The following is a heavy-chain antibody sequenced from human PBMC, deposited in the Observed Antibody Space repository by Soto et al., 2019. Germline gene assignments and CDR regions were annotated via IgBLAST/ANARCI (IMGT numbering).Heavy chain of an antibody. CDR1: GYTFTSYH. CDR3: ARVYYYHGHFDL. D-gene: IGHD3-22*01. CDR2: MNPNSGDT. V-gene: IGHV1-8*01. J-gene: IGHJ2*01. Sequence: ASVNVSCKASGYTFTSYHINWVRQATGQGLEWMGWMNPNSGDTAYAQNFQGRITMTRNTSISTAYMELSSLRSEDTAVYYCARVYYYHGHFDLWGRGTLVTVS.